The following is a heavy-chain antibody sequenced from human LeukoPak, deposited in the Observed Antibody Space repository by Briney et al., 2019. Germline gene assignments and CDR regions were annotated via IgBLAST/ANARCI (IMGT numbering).Heavy chain of an antibody. CDR1: GFTFSSYS. Sequence: PGGSLRLSCAASGFTFSSYSMNWARQAPGKGLEWVSSISSSSSYIYYADSVKGRFTISRDNAKNSLYLQMNSLRAEDTAVYYCARVGCSSTSCYHYYYGMDVWGQGTTVTVSS. CDR2: ISSSSSYI. D-gene: IGHD2-2*01. J-gene: IGHJ6*02. CDR3: ARVGCSSTSCYHYYYGMDV. V-gene: IGHV3-21*01.